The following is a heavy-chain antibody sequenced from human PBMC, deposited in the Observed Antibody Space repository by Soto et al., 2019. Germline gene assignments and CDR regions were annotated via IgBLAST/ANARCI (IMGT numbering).Heavy chain of an antibody. D-gene: IGHD3-3*01. J-gene: IGHJ5*02. CDR1: GFTFSSYA. Sequence: HPVGSLRLSCAASGFTFSSYAMSWVRQAPGKGLEWVSAISGSGGSTYYADSVKGRFTISRDNSKNTLYLQMNSLRAEDTAVYYCATRITVFGLLIPPFDPWGQGTQVTVSS. CDR2: ISGSGGST. V-gene: IGHV3-23*01. CDR3: ATRITVFGLLIPPFDP.